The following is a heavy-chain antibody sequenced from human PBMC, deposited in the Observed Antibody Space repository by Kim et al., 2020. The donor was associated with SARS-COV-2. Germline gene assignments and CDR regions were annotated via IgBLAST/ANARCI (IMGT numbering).Heavy chain of an antibody. Sequence: GGSLRLSCAVSGVTFNSYRINWVRQAPGKGLQWVANIKPDGSEEYYVDSVKGRFTMSRDKAKNSLYLQMNSLRAEDTAVYYCATSAYPYCGGGSCFLTPSDFWGQGTLVTVSS. J-gene: IGHJ4*02. CDR2: IKPDGSEE. CDR1: GVTFNSYR. CDR3: ATSAYPYCGGGSCFLTPSDF. V-gene: IGHV3-7*03. D-gene: IGHD2-15*01.